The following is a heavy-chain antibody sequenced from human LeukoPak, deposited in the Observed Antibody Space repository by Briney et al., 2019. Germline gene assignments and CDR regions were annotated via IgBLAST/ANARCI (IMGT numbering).Heavy chain of an antibody. CDR3: ARQTFPNDSSGYYLDY. Sequence: PSETLSLTCTVSGGSISSSGYYWGWIRQPPGKGLEWIGSTYYSGSTYYNPSLKSRVTISVDTSKNQFSLKLSSVTAADTAVYYCARQTFPNDSSGYYLDYWGQGTLVTVSS. V-gene: IGHV4-39*01. J-gene: IGHJ4*02. CDR2: TYYSGST. CDR1: GGSISSSGYY. D-gene: IGHD3-22*01.